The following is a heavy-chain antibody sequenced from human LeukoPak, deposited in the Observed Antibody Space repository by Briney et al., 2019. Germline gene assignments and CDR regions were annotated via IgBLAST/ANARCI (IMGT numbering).Heavy chain of an antibody. J-gene: IGHJ1*01. D-gene: IGHD3-22*01. CDR2: ISGSGGST. Sequence: GGSLRLSCAASGFTFSSYAMRWVRQAPGKGLEWVSAISGSGGSTYYADSVKGRFTISRDNSKNTLYLQMNSLRAEDTAVYYCAKVPSRNYYDSGIAQYFQHWGQGTLVTVSS. CDR3: AKVPSRNYYDSGIAQYFQH. V-gene: IGHV3-23*01. CDR1: GFTFSSYA.